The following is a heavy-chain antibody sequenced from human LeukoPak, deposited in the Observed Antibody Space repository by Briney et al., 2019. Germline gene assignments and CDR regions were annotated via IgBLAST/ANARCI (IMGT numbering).Heavy chain of an antibody. CDR3: ARFPTYYYDSSGYGTWYNWFDP. CDR2: IIPIFGTA. V-gene: IGHV1-69*13. Sequence: ASVKVSCKASGGTFSSYAISWVRQAPGQGLEWMVGIIPIFGTANYAQKFQGRVTITADESTSTAYMELSSLRSEDTAVYYCARFPTYYYDSSGYGTWYNWFDPWGPGTLVTVSS. CDR1: GGTFSSYA. D-gene: IGHD3-22*01. J-gene: IGHJ5*02.